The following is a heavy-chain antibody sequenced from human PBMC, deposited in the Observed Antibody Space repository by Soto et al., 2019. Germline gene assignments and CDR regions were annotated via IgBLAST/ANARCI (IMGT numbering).Heavy chain of an antibody. CDR3: ARYFYESSDYSPWDYCMDV. V-gene: IGHV2-5*02. Sequence: QITLKWSGPTLMKPTQTLTLTCTLSGFSLSTSGVGVGWIRQTPEKALEWLALIYWDDDKRYSPSLKSRLTITKDTSKNQVVLTMTNMDPVDTATYYCARYFYESSDYSPWDYCMDVWGQGTTVTVSS. D-gene: IGHD3-22*01. CDR1: GFSLSTSGVG. J-gene: IGHJ6*02. CDR2: IYWDDDK.